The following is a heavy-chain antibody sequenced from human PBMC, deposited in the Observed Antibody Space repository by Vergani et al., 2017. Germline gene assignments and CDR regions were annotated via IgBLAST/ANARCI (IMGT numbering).Heavy chain of an antibody. Sequence: QVQLQESGPGLVKPSETLSLTCTVSGGSISSYYWSWIRQPPGKGLEWIGYIYYSGSTNYNPSLKSRVTISVDTSKNQFSLKRSSVTAADTAVYYCARGLSDYDFWSGYYGAYYYMDVWGKGTTVTVSS. CDR1: GGSISSYY. D-gene: IGHD3-3*01. V-gene: IGHV4-59*01. CDR2: IYYSGST. CDR3: ARGLSDYDFWSGYYGAYYYMDV. J-gene: IGHJ6*03.